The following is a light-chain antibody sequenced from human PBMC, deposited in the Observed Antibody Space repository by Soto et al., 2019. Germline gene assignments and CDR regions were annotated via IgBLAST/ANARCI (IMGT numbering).Light chain of an antibody. CDR2: DVS. CDR3: CSYAGTYTVV. J-gene: IGLJ2*01. CDR1: STDVGGYNY. V-gene: IGLV2-11*01. Sequence: QSVLTQPRSVSGSPGQSVTISCTGTSTDVGGYNYVSWYQQYPGKAPKLMISDVSERPSGVPDRFSGSKSGNTASLTISGLQAEDEADYYCCSYAGTYTVVFGGGTQLTVL.